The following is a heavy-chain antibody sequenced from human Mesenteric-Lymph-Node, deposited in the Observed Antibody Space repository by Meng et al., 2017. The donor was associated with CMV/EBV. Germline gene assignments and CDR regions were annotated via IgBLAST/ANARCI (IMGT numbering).Heavy chain of an antibody. Sequence: SVKVSCKASGGTFSTYAISWVRQAPGQGLEWMGGITPLFGTANFAQKFQGRVTITTEESTSTAYLELSSLRSDDTAVYYCASGLYSSTGNDFDIWGQGTMVTVSS. D-gene: IGHD2-2*01. CDR1: GGTFSTYA. CDR3: ASGLYSSTGNDFDI. J-gene: IGHJ3*02. V-gene: IGHV1-69*05. CDR2: ITPLFGTA.